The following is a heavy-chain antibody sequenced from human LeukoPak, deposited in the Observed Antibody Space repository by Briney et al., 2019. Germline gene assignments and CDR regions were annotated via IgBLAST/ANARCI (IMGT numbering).Heavy chain of an antibody. CDR3: ARGAYCSGGSCYSQPQPSWYFDL. D-gene: IGHD2-15*01. J-gene: IGHJ2*01. V-gene: IGHV3-11*01. CDR2: ISSSGSTI. Sequence: GGSLRLSCAASGFTFSDYYMSWIRQAPGKGLEWVSYISSSGSTIYYADSVKGRFTISRDNAKNSLYLQMSSLRAEDTAVYYCARGAYCSGGSCYSQPQPSWYFDLWGRGSLVTVSS. CDR1: GFTFSDYY.